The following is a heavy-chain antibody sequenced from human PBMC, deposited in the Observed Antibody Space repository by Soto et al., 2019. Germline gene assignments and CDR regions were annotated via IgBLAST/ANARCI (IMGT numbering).Heavy chain of an antibody. CDR1: GFSLSTSGVG. J-gene: IGHJ5*02. V-gene: IGHV2-5*02. Sequence: QITLKESGPTLVKPTQTRTLTCTFSGFSLSTSGVGVGWIRQPPGKALEWLELIYWDDDKRYSPSPKRRLTVTWDTSKHQVVLTMTNMDPVDTATYYCVHRRSVTGSSDGLWFDPWGQGTLVTVSS. CDR3: VHRRSVTGSSDGLWFDP. D-gene: IGHD3-9*01. CDR2: IYWDDDK.